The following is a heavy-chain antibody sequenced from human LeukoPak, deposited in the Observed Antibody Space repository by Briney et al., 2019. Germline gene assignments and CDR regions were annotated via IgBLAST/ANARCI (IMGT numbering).Heavy chain of an antibody. CDR2: IYYSGST. J-gene: IGHJ4*02. CDR3: ARVCGSYFVWYFDY. Sequence: SETLSLTCTVSGGSISSSSYYWGWIRQPPGKGLEWIGSIYYSGSTYYNPSLKSRVTISVDTSKNQFSLKLSSVTAADTAVYYCARVCGSYFVWYFDYWGQGTLVTVSS. V-gene: IGHV4-39*07. CDR1: GGSISSSSYY. D-gene: IGHD1-26*01.